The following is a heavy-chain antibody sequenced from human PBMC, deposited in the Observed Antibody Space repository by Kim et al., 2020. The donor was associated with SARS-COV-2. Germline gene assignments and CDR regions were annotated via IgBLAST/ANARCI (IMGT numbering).Heavy chain of an antibody. CDR1: GFTFTSSA. D-gene: IGHD6-13*01. Sequence: SVKVSCKASGFTFTSSAVQWVRQARGQRLEWIGWIVVGSGNTNYAQKFQERVTITRDMSTSTAYMELSSLRSEDTAVYYCAADHLSEGQQLEFDYWGQGTLVTVSS. CDR2: IVVGSGNT. CDR3: AADHLSEGQQLEFDY. J-gene: IGHJ4*02. V-gene: IGHV1-58*01.